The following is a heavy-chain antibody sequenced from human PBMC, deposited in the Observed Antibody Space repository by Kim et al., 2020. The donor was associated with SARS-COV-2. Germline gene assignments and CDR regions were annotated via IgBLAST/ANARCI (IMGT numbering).Heavy chain of an antibody. V-gene: IGHV4-34*01. D-gene: IGHD3-10*01. CDR3: ARGRGGAY. Sequence: PSGATIYHPSLRSRITISVDTSKNQVSLRLTSVTAADTALYYCARGRGGAYWGQGTLVTVSS. CDR2: PSGAT. J-gene: IGHJ4*02.